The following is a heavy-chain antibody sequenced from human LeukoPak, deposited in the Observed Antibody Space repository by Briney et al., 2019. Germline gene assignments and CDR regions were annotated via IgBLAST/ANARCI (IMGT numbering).Heavy chain of an antibody. Sequence: SETLSLTCSVSGGSITPYYWSWIRRSPGKGLEWIGYIYYSGSTQSHASLKSRVHMPVDTSKTQFSLNLSSVTAADTGVYYCARHFAPFRLGPHFDSWGQGTLVTVSS. V-gene: IGHV4-59*08. CDR1: GGSITPYY. D-gene: IGHD2/OR15-2a*01. CDR3: ARHFAPFRLGPHFDS. J-gene: IGHJ4*02. CDR2: IYYSGST.